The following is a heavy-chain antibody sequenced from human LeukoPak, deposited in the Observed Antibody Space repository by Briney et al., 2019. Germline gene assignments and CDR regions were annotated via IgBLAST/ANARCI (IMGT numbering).Heavy chain of an antibody. J-gene: IGHJ4*02. CDR3: ARWKDTALFPYYFDY. V-gene: IGHV4-34*01. Sequence: SETLSLTCAVYGGSFSGYYWSWIRQPPGKGLEWMGEINHSGSTNYNPSLKSRVTISVDTSKNQFSLKLSSVTAADTAVYYCARWKDTALFPYYFDYWGQGTLVTVSS. CDR2: INHSGST. D-gene: IGHD5-18*01. CDR1: GGSFSGYY.